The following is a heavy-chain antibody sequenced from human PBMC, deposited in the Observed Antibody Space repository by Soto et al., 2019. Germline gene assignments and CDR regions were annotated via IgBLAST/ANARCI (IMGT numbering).Heavy chain of an antibody. CDR2: INHSGST. CDR1: GGSFSGYY. V-gene: IGHV4-34*01. J-gene: IGHJ4*02. Sequence: QVQLQQWGAGLLKPSETLSLTCAVYGGSFSGYYWSWTRQPPGKGLEWIGEINHSGSTNYNPSLKSRVTISVDTSKNQFSLKLSSVTAADTAVYYCARGGIGYCSSTSCYLNYWGQGTLVTVSS. D-gene: IGHD2-2*03. CDR3: ARGGIGYCSSTSCYLNY.